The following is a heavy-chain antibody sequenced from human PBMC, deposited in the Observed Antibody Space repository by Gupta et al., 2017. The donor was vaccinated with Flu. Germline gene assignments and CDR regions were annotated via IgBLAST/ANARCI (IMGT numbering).Heavy chain of an antibody. V-gene: IGHV3-21*01. J-gene: IGHJ4*01. D-gene: IGHD6-6*01. CDR1: GFPFRSFN. CDR2: ISDDSEYR. CDR3: ARVGYGSSSGPGPFDY. Sequence: EVQLVESGGGLVKPGGSVRLSCEASGFPFRSFNINWVRQAPGKGLEWVSLISDDSEYRYYADAVKGRFTISRDNARNSMYLQMNSLRVEDTAVYYCARVGYGSSSGPGPFDYWGHGTLVTVSS.